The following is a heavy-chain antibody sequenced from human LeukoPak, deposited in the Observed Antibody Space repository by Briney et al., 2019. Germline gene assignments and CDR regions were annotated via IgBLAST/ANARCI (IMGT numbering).Heavy chain of an antibody. CDR3: ARKLGIAAAGTAYFDY. J-gene: IGHJ4*02. Sequence: ASVKGSCKASVYTFTSYYMHWVRQAPGQGLEWMGLINPSGGSTSSAQKFQGRVTMTRDTSTSTVYMELSSLRSEDTAVYYCARKLGIAAAGTAYFDYWGQGTLVTVCS. CDR1: VYTFTSYY. V-gene: IGHV1-46*01. CDR2: INPSGGST. D-gene: IGHD6-13*01.